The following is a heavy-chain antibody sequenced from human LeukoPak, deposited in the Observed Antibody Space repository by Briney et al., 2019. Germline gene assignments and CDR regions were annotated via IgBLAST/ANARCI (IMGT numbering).Heavy chain of an antibody. Sequence: PSETLSLTCTVSGGSISSYYWSWIRQPPGKGLEWIGYIYYSGSTNYNPSLKSRVTISVDTSKNQFSLKLSSVTAADTAVYYCATATAILSGFDYWGQGTLVTVSP. CDR3: ATATAILSGFDY. D-gene: IGHD2-2*02. CDR1: GGSISSYY. J-gene: IGHJ4*02. V-gene: IGHV4-59*01. CDR2: IYYSGST.